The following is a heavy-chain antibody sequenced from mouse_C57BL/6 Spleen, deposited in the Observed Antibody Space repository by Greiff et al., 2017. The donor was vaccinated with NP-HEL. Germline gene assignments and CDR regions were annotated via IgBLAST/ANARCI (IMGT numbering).Heavy chain of an antibody. D-gene: IGHD4-1*01. CDR1: GYTFTDYY. CDR3: ARPKLGPYFDY. Sequence: VQLQQSGPELVKPGASVKISCKASGYTFTDYYMNWVKQSHGKSLEWIGDINPNNGGTSYNQKFKGKATLTVDKSSSTAYMELRSLTSEDSAVYYCARPKLGPYFDYWGQGTTLTVSS. CDR2: INPNNGGT. J-gene: IGHJ2*01. V-gene: IGHV1-26*01.